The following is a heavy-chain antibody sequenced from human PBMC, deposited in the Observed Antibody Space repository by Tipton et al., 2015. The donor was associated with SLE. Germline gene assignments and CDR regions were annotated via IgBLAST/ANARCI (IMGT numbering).Heavy chain of an antibody. J-gene: IGHJ4*02. CDR1: GVSISTFY. D-gene: IGHD6-19*01. CDR2: IYYSGGST. CDR3: ARDESDLYSSGPLDY. Sequence: TLSLTCTVSGVSISTFYWSWIRQPPGKGLEWIGYIYYSGGSTNYNPSLKSRVTMSVDTSKNQFSLKLSSVTAADTAVYYCARDESDLYSSGPLDYWGQGTLVTVSS. V-gene: IGHV4-59*01.